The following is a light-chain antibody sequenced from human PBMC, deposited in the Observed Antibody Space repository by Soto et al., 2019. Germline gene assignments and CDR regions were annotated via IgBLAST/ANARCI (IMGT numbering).Light chain of an antibody. CDR1: SSDVGSYNL. V-gene: IGLV2-23*01. Sequence: QSALTQPASVSGSPGQSITISCTGTSSDVGSYNLVSWYQQHSGKAPKLMIYEGSTRPSGVSNRFSGSKSGNTASLTISGLQAEDEADYYCCSYAGSSTWVFGGGTKLTVL. CDR2: EGS. CDR3: CSYAGSSTWV. J-gene: IGLJ3*02.